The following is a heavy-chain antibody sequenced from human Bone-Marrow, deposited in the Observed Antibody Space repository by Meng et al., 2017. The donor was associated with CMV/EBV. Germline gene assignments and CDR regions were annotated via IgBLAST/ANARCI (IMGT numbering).Heavy chain of an antibody. CDR3: AFGRSGLPPP. CDR2: IYSDGRGT. J-gene: IGHJ5*02. CDR1: GLTLSSYD. D-gene: IGHD3-10*01. Sequence: GESLKISCVASGLTLSSYDMNWVRQAPGKGLEWVSLIYSDGRGTYFADSVKDRFTISRDNFKNTVYLYLNSLRVEDTAVYYCAFGRSGLPPPWGQGTLVTVSS. V-gene: IGHV3-23*03.